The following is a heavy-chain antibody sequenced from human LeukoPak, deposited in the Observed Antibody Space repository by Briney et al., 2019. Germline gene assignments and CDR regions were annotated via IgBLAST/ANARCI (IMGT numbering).Heavy chain of an antibody. V-gene: IGHV3-53*01. D-gene: IGHD3-22*01. CDR1: GFTVSSNY. Sequence: TGGSLRLSCAASGFTVSSNYMSWVRQAPGKGLEWVSVIYSGGSTYYADSVKGRFTISRDNSKNTLYLQMNSLRAEDTAVYYCAKSYDSSGYYPVGDIDYWGQGTLVTVSS. CDR3: AKSYDSSGYYPVGDIDY. J-gene: IGHJ4*02. CDR2: IYSGGST.